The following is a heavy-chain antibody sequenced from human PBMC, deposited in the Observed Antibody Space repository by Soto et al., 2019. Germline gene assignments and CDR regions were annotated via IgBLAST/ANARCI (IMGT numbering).Heavy chain of an antibody. CDR2: IKQDGSEK. J-gene: IGHJ4*02. D-gene: IGHD6-13*01. CDR1: GFTFGSYW. Sequence: LRLSCAASGFTFGSYWMSWVRQAPGKGLEWVANIKQDGSEKYYVDSVKGRFTISRDNAKNSLYLQMNSLRAEDTAEYYCARDLIAAPAPVYWGQGTLVTVS. CDR3: ARDLIAAPAPVY. V-gene: IGHV3-7*03.